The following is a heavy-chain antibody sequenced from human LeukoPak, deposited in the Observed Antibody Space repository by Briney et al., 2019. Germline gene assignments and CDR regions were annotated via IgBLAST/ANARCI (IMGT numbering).Heavy chain of an antibody. J-gene: IGHJ5*02. V-gene: IGHV4-39*01. CDR3: ARQSSGYYYGWFDP. CDR1: GGSILDSTYY. Sequence: SETLSLTCTVSGGSILDSTYYWAWIRQPPGKGLEWIATIFYTGNTHYNPSLKSGVTMSVDTVKNQFSLNLNSVTAADTAVYYCARQSSGYYYGWFDPWGQGTLVTVSS. D-gene: IGHD3-22*01. CDR2: IFYTGNT.